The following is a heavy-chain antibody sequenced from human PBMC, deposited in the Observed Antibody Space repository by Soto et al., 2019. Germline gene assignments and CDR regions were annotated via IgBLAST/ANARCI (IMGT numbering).Heavy chain of an antibody. J-gene: IGHJ3*02. D-gene: IGHD6-19*01. V-gene: IGHV4-61*01. Sequence: PSETLSLTCTVSGGSVSSGSYYWSWIRQPPGKGLEWIGYIYYSGSTNYNPSLKSRVTISVDTSKNQFSLKLSSVTAADTAVYYCAREGYSSGWPDAFDIWGQGTMVTVSS. CDR1: GGSVSSGSYY. CDR2: IYYSGST. CDR3: AREGYSSGWPDAFDI.